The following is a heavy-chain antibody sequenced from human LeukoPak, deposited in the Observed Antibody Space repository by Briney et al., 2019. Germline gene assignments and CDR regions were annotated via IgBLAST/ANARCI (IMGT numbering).Heavy chain of an antibody. CDR1: GFTFSSYS. Sequence: GGSLRLSCAASGFTFSSYSMNWVRQAPGKGPEWVSSISSSSSYIYYADSVKGRFTISRDNAKNSLYLQMNSLRAEDTAVYYCAKGIAAGTEDYWGQGTLVTVSS. D-gene: IGHD6-13*01. CDR3: AKGIAAGTEDY. V-gene: IGHV3-21*01. CDR2: ISSSSSYI. J-gene: IGHJ4*02.